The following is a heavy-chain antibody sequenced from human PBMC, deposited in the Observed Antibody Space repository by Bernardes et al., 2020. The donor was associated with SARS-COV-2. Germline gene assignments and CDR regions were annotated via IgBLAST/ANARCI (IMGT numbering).Heavy chain of an antibody. V-gene: IGHV2-26*01. CDR3: ARISLPLLRYFDWQPLFDY. Sequence: SGPTLVKPTETLTLTCTVSGFSLSNARMGVSWIRQPPGKALEWLAHIFSNDEKSYSTSLKSRLTISKDTSKSQVVLTMTNMDPVDTATYYCARISLPLLRYFDWQPLFDYWGQGTLVTVSS. D-gene: IGHD3-9*01. CDR1: GFSLSNARMG. J-gene: IGHJ4*02. CDR2: IFSNDEK.